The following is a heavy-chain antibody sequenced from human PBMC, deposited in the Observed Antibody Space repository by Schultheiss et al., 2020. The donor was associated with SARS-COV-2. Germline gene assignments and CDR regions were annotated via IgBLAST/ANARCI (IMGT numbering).Heavy chain of an antibody. CDR3: ARVVLQQLVRETPGPLDY. V-gene: IGHV4-34*09. J-gene: IGHJ4*02. D-gene: IGHD6-13*01. Sequence: SQTLSLTCAVYGGSFSGYYWSWIRQPPGKGLEWIGYINYRGSTYYNPSVKSLVTISVDTSKNQFSLKLSSVTAADTAVYYCARVVLQQLVRETPGPLDYWGQGTLVTVSS. CDR2: INYRGST. CDR1: GGSFSGYY.